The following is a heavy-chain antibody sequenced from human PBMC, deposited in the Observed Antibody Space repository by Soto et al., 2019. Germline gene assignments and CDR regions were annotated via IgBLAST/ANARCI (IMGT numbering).Heavy chain of an antibody. V-gene: IGHV5-51*01. J-gene: IGHJ5*02. CDR1: GYNFAGYW. CDR3: ARMVVGAYKGYWFDP. Sequence: PGESLKISCKGSGYNFAGYWIAWVRQMPGKGLELMGIIYPSDSDTRYRPSFQGQVTISADKSISSAYLQWSSLRSEDTAVYYCARMVVGAYKGYWFDPWGQGTLVTVSS. CDR2: IYPSDSDT. D-gene: IGHD1-26*01.